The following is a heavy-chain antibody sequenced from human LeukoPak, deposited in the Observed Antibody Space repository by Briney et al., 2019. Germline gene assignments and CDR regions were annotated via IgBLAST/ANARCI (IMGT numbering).Heavy chain of an antibody. CDR1: GFTFSSYA. Sequence: QPGGSLRLSCAASGFTFSSYAMHWVRQAPGKGLEWVAVISYDGSNKYYADSVKGRFTISRDNSKNTLYLQMNSLRAEDTAVYYCGRDSGYQPLFFYLLLLDLRGKGTTVTVSS. CDR3: GRDSGYQPLFFYLLLLDL. CDR2: ISYDGSNK. J-gene: IGHJ6*04. D-gene: IGHD2-2*01. V-gene: IGHV3-30*04.